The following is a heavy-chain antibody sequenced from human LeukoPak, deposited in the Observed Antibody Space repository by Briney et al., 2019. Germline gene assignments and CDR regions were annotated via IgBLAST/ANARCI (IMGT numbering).Heavy chain of an antibody. Sequence: SETLSLTCTVSRGSINSYYWSWIRQSPGKRLEWIGQIYYSGGATYNPSFESRVTLSVDRSYRQFSLELTSVSAADTAVYYCARIETWYGDYLLDYWGQGILVTVSS. D-gene: IGHD4-17*01. CDR3: ARIETWYGDYLLDY. V-gene: IGHV4-59*01. CDR1: RGSINSYY. J-gene: IGHJ4*02. CDR2: IYYSGGA.